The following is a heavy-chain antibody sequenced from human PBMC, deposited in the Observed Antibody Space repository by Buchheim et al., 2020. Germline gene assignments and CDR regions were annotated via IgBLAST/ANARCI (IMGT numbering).Heavy chain of an antibody. CDR3: ASHYYDSSGYYYEGGYFQH. V-gene: IGHV4-31*03. D-gene: IGHD3-22*01. CDR2: IYYSGST. Sequence: QVQLQESGPGLVKPSQTLSLTCTVSGGSISSGGYYWSWIRQHPGKGLEWIGYIYYSGSTYYNPSLKSRVTISVDTSKHQFSLKLSSVTAADTAVYYCASHYYDSSGYYYEGGYFQHWGQGTL. CDR1: GGSISSGGYY. J-gene: IGHJ1*01.